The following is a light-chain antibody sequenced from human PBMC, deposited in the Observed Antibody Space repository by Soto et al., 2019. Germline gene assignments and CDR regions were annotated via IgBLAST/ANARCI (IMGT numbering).Light chain of an antibody. J-gene: IGKJ1*01. CDR1: QRVSSY. Sequence: DIQLIQSPSSLSASVGDRVTITCHTSQRVSSYLNWYQQKPGKAPKLLINAVSTLHSGVPSRFSGSGSETDFTLTINSLQPEDSGTYYCQQSYTTRSWTFGQGTKVEI. CDR3: QQSYTTRSWT. V-gene: IGKV1-39*01. CDR2: AVS.